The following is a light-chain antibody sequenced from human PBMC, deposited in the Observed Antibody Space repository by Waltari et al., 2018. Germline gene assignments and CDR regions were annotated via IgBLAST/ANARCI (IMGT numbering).Light chain of an antibody. CDR2: WAF. J-gene: IGKJ2*01. CDR3: QQYYTSPYT. V-gene: IGKV4-1*01. Sequence: DIVMSQSPDSLAGSLGERATINCKSRQSVLYSPQNKHDLAWYQQKPGQPPELLIYWAFTRESGGPDRVSGSGSGTDFTLTIDSLQAEDVAVYYCQQYYTSPYTFGQGTKLEIK. CDR1: QSVLYSPQNKHD.